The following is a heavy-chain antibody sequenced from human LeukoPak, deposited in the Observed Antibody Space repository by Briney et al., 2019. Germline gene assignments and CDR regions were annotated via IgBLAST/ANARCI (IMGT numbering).Heavy chain of an antibody. CDR2: ISYDGSNK. D-gene: IGHD1-26*01. Sequence: PGGSLRLSCAASGFTFSSYGMHWVRQAPGKGLEWVAVISYDGSNKYYADSVKGRFTISRDNSKNTLYLQMNSLRAEDTAVYYCAKAWGYYYYGMDVWGQGTTVTVSS. V-gene: IGHV3-30*18. J-gene: IGHJ6*02. CDR1: GFTFSSYG. CDR3: AKAWGYYYYGMDV.